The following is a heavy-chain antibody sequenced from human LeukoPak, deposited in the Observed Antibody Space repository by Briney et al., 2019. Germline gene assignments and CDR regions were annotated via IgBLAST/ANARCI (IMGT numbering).Heavy chain of an antibody. J-gene: IGHJ3*02. D-gene: IGHD5-18*01. CDR2: INHSGST. Sequence: SETLSLTCAVYGGSFSGYYWSWIRQPPGKGLEWIGEINHSGSTNYNPSLKSRVTISVDTSKNQFSLKLSSVTAADTAVYYCARGHVGGYTYGGPFDIWGQGTVVTVSS. CDR1: GGSFSGYY. CDR3: ARGHVGGYTYGGPFDI. V-gene: IGHV4-34*01.